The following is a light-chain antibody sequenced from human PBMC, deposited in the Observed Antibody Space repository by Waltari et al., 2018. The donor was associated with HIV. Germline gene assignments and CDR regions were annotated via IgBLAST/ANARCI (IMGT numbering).Light chain of an antibody. Sequence: DIQMTQSPSTLSASVGDRVTLTCRASQNINKYLAWYQQKPGKAPNLLIYKASSLESGVPSRFSGSGSGTDFTLTISSLEPGDFAVYYCQQRSNWPITFGQGTRLEIK. J-gene: IGKJ5*01. CDR3: QQRSNWPIT. V-gene: IGKV1-5*03. CDR1: QNINKY. CDR2: KAS.